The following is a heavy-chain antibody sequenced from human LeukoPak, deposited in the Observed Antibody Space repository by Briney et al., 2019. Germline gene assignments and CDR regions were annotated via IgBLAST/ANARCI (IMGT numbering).Heavy chain of an antibody. CDR1: GCTFTNYH. J-gene: IGHJ4*02. Sequence: ASVKVSCKASGCTFTNYHMNWVRQAPGQGLEWMGIINPSGGSATNAQKFQGRVIMTRDMSTSTVYMELSSLRSEDTAVYFCARHGHSPFFDYWGQGTLVIVSS. CDR2: INPSGGSA. CDR3: ARHGHSPFFDY. V-gene: IGHV1-46*01.